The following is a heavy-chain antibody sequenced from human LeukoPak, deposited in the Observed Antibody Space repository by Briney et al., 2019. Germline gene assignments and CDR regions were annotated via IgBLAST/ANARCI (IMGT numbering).Heavy chain of an antibody. Sequence: PGRSLRLSCAASGFTVSSNYMSWVRQAPGKGLEWVSVIYSGGSTYYADSVKGRFTISRDNSKNTLYLQMNSLRAEDTAVYYCARETSDAYGSGSAFDYWGQGTLVTVSS. CDR1: GFTVSSNY. V-gene: IGHV3-53*01. CDR2: IYSGGST. D-gene: IGHD3-10*01. J-gene: IGHJ4*02. CDR3: ARETSDAYGSGSAFDY.